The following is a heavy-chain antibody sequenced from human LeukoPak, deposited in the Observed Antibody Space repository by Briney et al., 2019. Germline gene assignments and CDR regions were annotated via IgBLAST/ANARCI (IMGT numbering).Heavy chain of an antibody. V-gene: IGHV3-48*01. CDR3: ARDVYYGSGSPRLDY. CDR2: ISSLSGTI. J-gene: IGHJ4*02. Sequence: GGSLRLSCAASGFTFSSYSMNWVRQAPGEGLEWVSYISSLSGTIYYADSVKGRFTISRDNAKNSLYLQMNSLRAEDTAVYYCARDVYYGSGSPRLDYWGQGTLVTVSS. D-gene: IGHD3-10*01. CDR1: GFTFSSYS.